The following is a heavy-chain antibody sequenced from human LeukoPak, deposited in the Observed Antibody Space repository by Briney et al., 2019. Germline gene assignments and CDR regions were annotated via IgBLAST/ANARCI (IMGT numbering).Heavy chain of an antibody. CDR2: ISGSGIST. Sequence: GGSLRLSCAASGFTFNNFGMSWVRQAPGKGLEWVSAISGSGISTYYADSVKGRFTISRDNSKNTVYLQMNSLRAEDTAVYYCAKDGRLLEFDYWEQGTLVIVSS. CDR3: AKDGRLLEFDY. J-gene: IGHJ4*02. V-gene: IGHV3-23*01. D-gene: IGHD2-21*02. CDR1: GFTFNNFG.